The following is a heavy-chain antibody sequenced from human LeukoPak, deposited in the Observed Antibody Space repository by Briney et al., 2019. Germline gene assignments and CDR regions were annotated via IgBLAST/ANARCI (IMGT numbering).Heavy chain of an antibody. J-gene: IGHJ4*02. D-gene: IGHD2-21*02. CDR3: ARAVVVSAADY. V-gene: IGHV3-74*01. CDR2: INPDGSGA. CDR1: GSTFSNYW. Sequence: GGSLRLSCAASGSTFSNYWIYWVRQAPGKGLVWVARINPDGSGATYSDSVKGRFTISRDNAKNTLYLQMNSLRAEDTAVYYCARAVVVSAADYWGQGTLVSDSS.